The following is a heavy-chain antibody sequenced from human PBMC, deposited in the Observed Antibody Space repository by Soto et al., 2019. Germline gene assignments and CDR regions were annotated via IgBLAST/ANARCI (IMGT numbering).Heavy chain of an antibody. V-gene: IGHV5-51*01. CDR3: ARVPTGDSYYYYYYGMDV. J-gene: IGHJ6*02. CDR1: GYSFTSYW. CDR2: IYPGDSDT. Sequence: PLQSLKISSKGSGYSFTSYWIGWVPQMPGKGLEWMGIIYPGDSDTRYSPSFQGQVTISADKSISTAYLQWSSLKASDTAMYYCARVPTGDSYYYYYYGMDVWGQGTTVTVSS. D-gene: IGHD7-27*01.